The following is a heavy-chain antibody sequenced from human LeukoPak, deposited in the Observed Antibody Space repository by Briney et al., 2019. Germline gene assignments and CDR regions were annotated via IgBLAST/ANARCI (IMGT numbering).Heavy chain of an antibody. D-gene: IGHD3-22*01. J-gene: IGHJ4*02. CDR1: GFTFSSYA. CDR3: ARDLDYYDSSGYYWY. Sequence: GGSLRLSCVASGFTFSSYAMHWVRQAPGKGLEWVAVISYDGSNKYYADSVKGRFTISRDNSKNTLYLQMNSLRAEDTAVYYCARDLDYYDSSGYYWYWGQGTLVTVSS. CDR2: ISYDGSNK. V-gene: IGHV3-30-3*01.